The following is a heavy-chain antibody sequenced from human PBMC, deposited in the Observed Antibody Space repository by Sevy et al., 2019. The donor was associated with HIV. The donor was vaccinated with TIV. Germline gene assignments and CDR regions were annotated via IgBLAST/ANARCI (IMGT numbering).Heavy chain of an antibody. D-gene: IGHD2-21*01. CDR2: IWYDGSNK. Sequence: GGSLRLSCAASGFTFSSYGMHWVRQAPGKGLEWVAVIWYDGSNKYYADSVKGGFTISRDNSKNRLYLQMNSLRAEDTAVYYCARGGTYCGGDCYSGAIDYYYYYGMDVWGQGTTVTVSS. J-gene: IGHJ6*02. V-gene: IGHV3-33*01. CDR3: ARGGTYCGGDCYSGAIDYYYYYGMDV. CDR1: GFTFSSYG.